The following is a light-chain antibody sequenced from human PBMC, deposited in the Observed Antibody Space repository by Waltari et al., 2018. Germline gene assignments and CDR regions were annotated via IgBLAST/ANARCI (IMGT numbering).Light chain of an antibody. V-gene: IGKV1-5*03. J-gene: IGKJ1*01. Sequence: DIEMTQCPSTLSASVGDRGTFTCRASQSCSSWLAWYQQNPGEAPKLLIYKASRLGSDVPSRFSGSRSGTEFTLTISSLQPHDFATYYCQLFDTYPWLFGQGTQIDIK. CDR1: QSCSSW. CDR2: KAS. CDR3: QLFDTYPWL.